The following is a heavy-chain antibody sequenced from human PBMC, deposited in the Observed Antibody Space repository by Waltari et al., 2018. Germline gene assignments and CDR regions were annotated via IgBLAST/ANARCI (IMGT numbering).Heavy chain of an antibody. V-gene: IGHV4-34*01. CDR1: GGSFSGYY. D-gene: IGHD3-10*01. CDR2: INHSGRT. J-gene: IGHJ4*02. CDR3: ARGRGGITMDY. Sequence: QVQLQQWGAGLLKPSETLSLTCAVYGGSFSGYYWSWIRPPPGKGLEWIGEINHSGRTNSHPTRKSLVTISVDTSKNQFSLKLSSVTAADTAVYYWARGRGGITMDYLGQGTLVTVSS.